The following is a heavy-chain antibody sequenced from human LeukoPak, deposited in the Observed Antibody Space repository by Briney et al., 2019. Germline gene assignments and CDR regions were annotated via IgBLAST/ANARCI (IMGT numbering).Heavy chain of an antibody. V-gene: IGHV4-4*02. D-gene: IGHD3-3*01. CDR1: GGSISSSNW. CDR2: IYHSGST. CDR3: ARRPYSGGYYDFWSGCYLPLDY. Sequence: SGTQSLTCAVSGGSISSSNWWSWVRQPPGKGLEWIGEIYHSGSTNYNPSLKSRVTISVDKSKNQFSLKLSSVTAADTAVYYCARRPYSGGYYDFWSGCYLPLDYWGQGTLVTVSS. J-gene: IGHJ4*02.